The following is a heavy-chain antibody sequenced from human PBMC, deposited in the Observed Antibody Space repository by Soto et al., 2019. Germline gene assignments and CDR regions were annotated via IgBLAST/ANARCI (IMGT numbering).Heavy chain of an antibody. D-gene: IGHD4-17*01. CDR1: GFTFSSHA. Sequence: PGGSLRLSWAASGFTFSSHAMSWVRQAPGKGLEWVSGISGSGLSTYYADSVKGRFTISRDNSKNTLYLQMNSLRAEDTAVYYCAKMTTRRFDYWGQGTLVTVSS. CDR3: AKMTTRRFDY. CDR2: ISGSGLST. J-gene: IGHJ4*02. V-gene: IGHV3-23*01.